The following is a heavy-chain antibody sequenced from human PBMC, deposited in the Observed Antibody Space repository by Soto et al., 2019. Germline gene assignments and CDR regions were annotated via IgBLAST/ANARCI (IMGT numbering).Heavy chain of an antibody. V-gene: IGHV4-39*01. D-gene: IGHD2-2*01. CDR2: IYYSGST. CDR1: GGSISGSSYY. J-gene: IGHJ6*02. CDR3: ARQDQLLLYYYYGMDV. Sequence: SETLSLTCTVSGGSISGSSYYWGWIRQPPGKGLEWIGSIYYSGSTYYNPSLKSRVTISVDTSKNQFSLKPSSVTAADTAVYYCARQDQLLLYYYYGMDVWGQGTTVTVS.